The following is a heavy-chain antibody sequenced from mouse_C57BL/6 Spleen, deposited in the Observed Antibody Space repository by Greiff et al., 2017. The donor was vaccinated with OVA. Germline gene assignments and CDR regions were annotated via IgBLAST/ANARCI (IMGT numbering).Heavy chain of an antibody. CDR3: AREFYAMDY. J-gene: IGHJ4*01. CDR1: GYIFNSYW. CDR2: IDPNSGGP. Sequence: VQLQQPGTELVKPGASVKLSCKASGYIFNSYWMHWVRQRPGRGLEWIGRIDPNSGGPEYNEKFKSKATLTVDKSSTTAYMQFRSLTSEDSAVYYCAREFYAMDYWGQGTSVTVSS. V-gene: IGHV1-72*01.